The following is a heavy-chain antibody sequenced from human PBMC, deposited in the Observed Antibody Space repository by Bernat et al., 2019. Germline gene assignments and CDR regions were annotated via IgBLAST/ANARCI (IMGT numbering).Heavy chain of an antibody. CDR2: IKEDVSER. CDR1: GFTFSSNW. Sequence: EVQLVESGGALVQPGGSLRPSCAASGFTFSSNWMTWVRRAPGKGLEWVANIKEDVSERNYVDFMKGRLTISRDNAKNSLYLQMDSLIAEDAAVYYCTRNWVGYIALDYWGQGTLVTVSS. CDR3: TRNWVGYIALDY. J-gene: IGHJ4*02. V-gene: IGHV3-7*04. D-gene: IGHD5-12*01.